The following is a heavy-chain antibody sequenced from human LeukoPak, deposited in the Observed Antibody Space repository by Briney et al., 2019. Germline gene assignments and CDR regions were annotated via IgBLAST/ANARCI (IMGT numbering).Heavy chain of an antibody. J-gene: IGHJ4*02. CDR2: IGSSGSAI. V-gene: IGHV3-48*03. CDR1: GFTFNSYE. Sequence: GGSLRLSCEASGFTFNSYEMNWVRQAPGKGLEWVSYIGSSGSAIYYADSVKGRFTISRDNAKNSLYLQMNSLRVEDTAVYYCTRMTYYYDSSGYSHFDYWGQGTLVTVSS. D-gene: IGHD3-22*01. CDR3: TRMTYYYDSSGYSHFDY.